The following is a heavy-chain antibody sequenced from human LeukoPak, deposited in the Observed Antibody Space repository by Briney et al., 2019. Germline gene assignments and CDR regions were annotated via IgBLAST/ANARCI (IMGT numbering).Heavy chain of an antibody. CDR2: ISGSGGST. D-gene: IGHD3-22*01. CDR1: GFTFSSYA. J-gene: IGHJ4*02. Sequence: GGSLRLSCAASGFTFSSYAMSWVRQAPGKGLEWVSGISGSGGSTYYADSVKGRFTISRDNSKNTLYLQMNSLRAEDTAVYYCAKGRSTMIVVAIDYWGQGTLVTVSS. CDR3: AKGRSTMIVVAIDY. V-gene: IGHV3-23*01.